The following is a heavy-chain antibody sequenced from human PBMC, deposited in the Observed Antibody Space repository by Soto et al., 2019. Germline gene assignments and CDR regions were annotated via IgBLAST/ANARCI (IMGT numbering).Heavy chain of an antibody. CDR1: GCSISSSSYY. CDR2: IYYSGST. D-gene: IGHD3-10*01. J-gene: IGHJ4*02. CDR3: ARRVTYGSGSYSY. Sequence: SETLSLTCTFSGCSISSSSYYWGWIRQPPGKGLEWIGSIYYSGSTYYNPSLKSRVTISVDTSKNQFSLKLSSVTAADTAVYYCARRVTYGSGSYSYWGQGTLVTVS. V-gene: IGHV4-39*01.